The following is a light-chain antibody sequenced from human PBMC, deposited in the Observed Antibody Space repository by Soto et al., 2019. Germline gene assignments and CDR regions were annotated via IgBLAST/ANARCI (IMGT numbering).Light chain of an antibody. J-gene: IGKJ4*01. CDR3: QPYNNWPLT. V-gene: IGKV1-27*01. Sequence: DIQVTQSPPSLSASVGDRVTITCRASRDIDNSLAWYQQVPGKAPKLLIYAASTLQSGVPSRFRGSGSGTSFILTINSLQSEDFAIYYCQPYNNWPLTFGGGTKVESK. CDR1: RDIDNS. CDR2: AAS.